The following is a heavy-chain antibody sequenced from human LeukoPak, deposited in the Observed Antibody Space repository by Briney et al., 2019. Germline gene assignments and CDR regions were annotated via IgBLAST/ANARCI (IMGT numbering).Heavy chain of an antibody. CDR3: TSLSGGSVEGY. CDR2: IRSKANSYAT. Sequence: GGSLRLSCAASGFTFSGSAIHRVRQASGKGLEWVGRIRSKANSYATAYAASLKGRFTISRDDSKNTAYLQMNSLKTEDTAVYYCTSLSGGSVEGYWGQGTLVTVSS. J-gene: IGHJ4*02. V-gene: IGHV3-73*01. D-gene: IGHD5/OR15-5a*01. CDR1: GFTFSGSA.